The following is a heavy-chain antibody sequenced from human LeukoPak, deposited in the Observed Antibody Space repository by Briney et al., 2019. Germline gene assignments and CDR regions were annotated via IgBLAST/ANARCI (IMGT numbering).Heavy chain of an antibody. J-gene: IGHJ4*02. D-gene: IGHD3-10*01. CDR2: IYSIGST. CDR1: GFSVSGNF. V-gene: IGHV3-53*01. CDR3: VRDSDSFGFDH. Sequence: GGSLRLSCATSGFSVSGNFMSWVRQAPGKGLEWVSVIYSIGSTYYTDSVKGRFTISRDNSKSTVYLQMDSLRAEDTAVYYCVRDSDSFGFDHWGQGTLVTVSS.